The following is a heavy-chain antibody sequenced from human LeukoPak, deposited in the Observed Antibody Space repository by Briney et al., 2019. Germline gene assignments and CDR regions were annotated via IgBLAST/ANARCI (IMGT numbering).Heavy chain of an antibody. D-gene: IGHD6-19*01. J-gene: IGHJ4*02. CDR2: IDPSDSYT. Sequence: GESLKISCKGPGYSFTSYWISWVRQMPGKGLEWMGRIDPSDSYTNYSPSFQGHVTISADKSISTAYLQWSSLKASDTAMYYCATGIAVAGTFGYWGQGTLVTVSS. CDR1: GYSFTSYW. CDR3: ATGIAVAGTFGY. V-gene: IGHV5-10-1*01.